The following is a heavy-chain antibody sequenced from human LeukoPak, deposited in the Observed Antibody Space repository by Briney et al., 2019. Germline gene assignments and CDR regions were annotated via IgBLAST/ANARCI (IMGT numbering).Heavy chain of an antibody. CDR1: GFTFSSYA. V-gene: IGHV3-30-3*01. J-gene: IGHJ6*02. Sequence: PGRSLRLSCAASGFTFSSYAMHWVRQAPGKGLEWVAVISYDGSNKYYADSVKGRFTISRDNSKSTLYLQMNSLRAEDTAVYYCARADYGDYIYYYYYGMDVWGQGTTVTVSS. CDR2: ISYDGSNK. D-gene: IGHD4-17*01. CDR3: ARADYGDYIYYYYYGMDV.